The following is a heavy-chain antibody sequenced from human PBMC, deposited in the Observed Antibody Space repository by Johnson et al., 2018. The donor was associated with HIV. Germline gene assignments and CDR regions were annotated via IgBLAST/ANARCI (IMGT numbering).Heavy chain of an antibody. V-gene: IGHV3-11*04. CDR1: GLTFSDYY. J-gene: IGHJ3*02. Sequence: QVQLVESGGGLVQPGGSLIVSCEASGLTFSDYYMSWIRQAPGKGLEWVSYISSRGSSRYYADSVKGRFTIPRDNVKNSLDMQRNSLRVEDTAVYYCARDREDGLDAFDIWGQGTMVTVSS. D-gene: IGHD5-24*01. CDR3: ARDREDGLDAFDI. CDR2: ISSRGSSR.